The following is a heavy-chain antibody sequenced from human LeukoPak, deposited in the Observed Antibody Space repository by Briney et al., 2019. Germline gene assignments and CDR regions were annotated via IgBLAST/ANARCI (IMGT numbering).Heavy chain of an antibody. CDR2: IYYSGST. J-gene: IGHJ4*02. D-gene: IGHD3-22*01. CDR3: ARDGYYDSSPPLN. CDR1: GGSISSYY. Sequence: SETLSLTCTVSGGSISSYYWSWIRQPPGKGLEWIGYIYYSGSTNYNPSLKSRVTISVDTSKNQFSLRLSSVTAADTAVYYCARDGYYDSSPPLNWGQGTLVTVSS. V-gene: IGHV4-59*01.